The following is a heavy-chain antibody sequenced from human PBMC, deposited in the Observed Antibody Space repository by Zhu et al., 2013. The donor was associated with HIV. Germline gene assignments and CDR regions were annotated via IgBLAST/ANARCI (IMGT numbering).Heavy chain of an antibody. CDR2: ISGGGTTT. Sequence: VQLLESGGGLVQPGGSLRLSCAASGFILSTYSMNWVRQAPGKGLEWVSYISGGGTTTYYADSVKGRFTVSRDNAKSSLYLQMNSLRAEDTAVYYCARGVYYDSSGYYYVPPYFDYWGQGALVTVSS. CDR1: GFILSTYS. D-gene: IGHD3-22*01. J-gene: IGHJ4*02. V-gene: IGHV3-48*04. CDR3: ARGVYYDSSGYYYVPPYFDY.